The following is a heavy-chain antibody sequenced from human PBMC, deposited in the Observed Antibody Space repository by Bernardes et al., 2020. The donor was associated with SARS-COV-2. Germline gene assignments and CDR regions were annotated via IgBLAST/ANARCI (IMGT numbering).Heavy chain of an antibody. J-gene: IGHJ4*02. V-gene: IGHV3-66*01. CDR3: ARDGGGSYGFDY. CDR2: IYSDGST. D-gene: IGHD1-26*01. CDR1: RFTVSSNY. Sequence: GGSLRLSCVASRFTVSSNYMNWVRQAPGKGLEWVSVIYSDGSTSYAESVKGRFTISRDNSKNTVYLQMNSLRAEDTAVYFCARDGGGSYGFDYWGQGTLVTVSS.